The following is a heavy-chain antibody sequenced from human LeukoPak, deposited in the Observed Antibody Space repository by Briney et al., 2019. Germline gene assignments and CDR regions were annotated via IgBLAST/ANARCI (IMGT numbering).Heavy chain of an antibody. CDR2: VYYNGST. V-gene: IGHV4-59*01. Sequence: SETLSLTCSVSGGSIVNFYWSWIRQPPGKGLEWIGYVYYNGSTNYNPSLKRRVTISVDTSNNQFSLRLASVTAADTGFYYCARVPRGMLRATPFFDSWGQGTLVTVSS. CDR1: GGSIVNFY. CDR3: ARVPRGMLRATPFFDS. D-gene: IGHD2-15*01. J-gene: IGHJ4*02.